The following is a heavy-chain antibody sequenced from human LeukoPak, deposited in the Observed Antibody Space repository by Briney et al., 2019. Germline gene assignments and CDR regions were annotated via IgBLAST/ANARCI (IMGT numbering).Heavy chain of an antibody. CDR1: GYTFTSYG. CDR3: ARDVQLLYYYYYMDV. V-gene: IGHV1-18*01. Sequence: ASVKVSCKASGYTFTSYGISWVRQAPGRGLEWMGWISAYNGNTNYAQKLQGRVTMTTDTSTSTAYMELRSLRSDDTAVYYCARDVQLLYYYYYMDVWGKGTTVTVSS. CDR2: ISAYNGNT. D-gene: IGHD1-26*01. J-gene: IGHJ6*03.